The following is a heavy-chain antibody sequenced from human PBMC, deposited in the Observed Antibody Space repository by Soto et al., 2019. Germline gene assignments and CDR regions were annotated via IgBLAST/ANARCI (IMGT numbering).Heavy chain of an antibody. CDR1: GYTFTSYG. CDR3: ARVKGVVPAVNWFDP. Sequence: ASVKVSCKASGYTFTSYGISWVRQAPGQGLEWMGWISAYNGNTNYAQKLQGRVTMTADTSTSTAYMELRSLRSDDTAVYYCARVKGVVPAVNWFDPWGQGTLVTVSS. CDR2: ISAYNGNT. D-gene: IGHD2-2*01. V-gene: IGHV1-18*01. J-gene: IGHJ5*02.